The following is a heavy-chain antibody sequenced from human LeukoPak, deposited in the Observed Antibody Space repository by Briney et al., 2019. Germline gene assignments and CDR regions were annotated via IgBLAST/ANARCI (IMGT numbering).Heavy chain of an antibody. J-gene: IGHJ5*02. CDR3: ARVVRGGWLRGWFDP. CDR2: INHSGST. D-gene: IGHD3-10*01. CDR1: GGSFSGYY. V-gene: IGHV4-34*01. Sequence: TSETLSLTCAVYGGSFSGYYWSWIRQPPGKGLEWIGEINHSGSTNYNPSLKSRVTISVDTSKNQFSLKLSSVTAADTAVYYCARVVRGGWLRGWFDPWGQGTLVTVSS.